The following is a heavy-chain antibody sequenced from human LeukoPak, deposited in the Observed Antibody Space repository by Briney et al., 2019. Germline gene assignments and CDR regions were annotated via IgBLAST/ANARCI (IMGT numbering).Heavy chain of an antibody. V-gene: IGHV3-23*01. D-gene: IGHD3-22*01. J-gene: IGHJ3*02. CDR2: ISGSGGST. CDR3: AKGHSSGYYFDAFDI. CDR1: GFTFSIYA. Sequence: GGSLRLSCAASGFTFSIYAMSWVRRAPGKGLEWASAISGSGGSTYYADSVKGRFTISRDNSKNTLYLQMSSLRAEDTAVYYCAKGHSSGYYFDAFDIWGQGTMVTVSS.